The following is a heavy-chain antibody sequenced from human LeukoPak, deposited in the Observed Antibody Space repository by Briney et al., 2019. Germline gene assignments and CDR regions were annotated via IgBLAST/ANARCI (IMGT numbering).Heavy chain of an antibody. CDR3: TRDTSSGLDY. D-gene: IGHD2-2*01. Sequence: GGSLRLSCAASGFTFSNYWMHWVRHTPGKGLIWVSRINRDGSSTTYADSVKGRFTISRDNAKKTLYLQMNSLRAEDTAVYYCTRDTSSGLDYWGQGTLVTVPS. J-gene: IGHJ4*02. V-gene: IGHV3-74*01. CDR1: GFTFSNYW. CDR2: INRDGSST.